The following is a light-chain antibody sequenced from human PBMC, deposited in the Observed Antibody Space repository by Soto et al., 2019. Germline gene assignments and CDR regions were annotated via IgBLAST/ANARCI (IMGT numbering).Light chain of an antibody. CDR3: QSYDNNLEI. CDR2: GNT. J-gene: IGLJ2*01. CDR1: SSNIGSTYD. V-gene: IGLV1-40*01. Sequence: QPVLTQPPSVSGAPGQRVTISCTGRSSNIGSTYDVQWFQQLPGTAPKLIIYGNTNRPSGVPDRFSGSKSGTSASLAITGLQAEDEDDYYCQSYDNNLEIFGGGTKVTVL.